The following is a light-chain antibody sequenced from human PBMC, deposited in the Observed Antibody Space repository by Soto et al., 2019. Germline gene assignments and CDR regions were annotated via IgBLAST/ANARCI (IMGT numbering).Light chain of an antibody. J-gene: IGKJ5*01. V-gene: IGKV3-20*01. CDR2: GPS. CDR3: HQYGSSPIT. CDR1: QSVSSSY. Sequence: EIVLTQSPGTLSLSPGEIATFSCRASQSVSSSYLAWYQHKPGQAPRLLIYGPSSRATGVPDRFRGSGSGTEFTLTISRLEPEDFAVYYCHQYGSSPITFVQGTRLDIK.